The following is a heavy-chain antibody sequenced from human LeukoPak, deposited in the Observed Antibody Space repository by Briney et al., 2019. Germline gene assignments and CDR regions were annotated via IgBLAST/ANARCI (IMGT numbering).Heavy chain of an antibody. CDR1: GYTFTGYY. V-gene: IGHV1-2*02. CDR3: AREADGYNSFFDY. CDR2: INPNSGGT. J-gene: IGHJ4*02. D-gene: IGHD5-24*01. Sequence: ASVKVSCKASGYTFTGYYMHWVRQAPGQGLEWMGWINPNSGGTNYAQKFQGRVTMTRDTSISTAYMELSRLRSDDTAVYYCAREADGYNSFFDYWGQGTLVTVSS.